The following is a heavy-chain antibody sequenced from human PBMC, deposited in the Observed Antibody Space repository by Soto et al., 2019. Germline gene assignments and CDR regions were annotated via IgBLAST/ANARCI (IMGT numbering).Heavy chain of an antibody. J-gene: IGHJ4*02. CDR1: AGPFSSYS. CDR2: FIPIFGTA. Sequence: QVQLVQSGAEVKKPGSSVKVSCKASAGPFSSYSINWVRQALGQGLEWMGEFIPIFGTANYAQKFQGRVTMTADESTSTAYMELSSLRSADTAVYYCARDGGRHSGGIDYWGQGTLVTVSS. V-gene: IGHV1-69*01. D-gene: IGHD1-26*01. CDR3: ARDGGRHSGGIDY.